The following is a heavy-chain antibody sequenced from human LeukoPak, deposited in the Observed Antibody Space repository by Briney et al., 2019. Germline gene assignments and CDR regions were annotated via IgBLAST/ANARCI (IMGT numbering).Heavy chain of an antibody. Sequence: PSETLSLTCTVSGGSISRDYWSWIRQPPGKGLEWIGYIYYTGSTNYNPSLKSRVTISVDTSKNQFSLKLSSVTAADTAVYYCASSPLISSGWLGHDYWGQGILVTVSS. CDR3: ASSPLISSGWLGHDY. CDR2: IYYTGST. CDR1: GGSISRDY. D-gene: IGHD6-19*01. J-gene: IGHJ4*02. V-gene: IGHV4-59*01.